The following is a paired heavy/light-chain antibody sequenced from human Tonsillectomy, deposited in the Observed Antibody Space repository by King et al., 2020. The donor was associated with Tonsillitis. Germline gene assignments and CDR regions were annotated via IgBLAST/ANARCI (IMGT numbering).Light chain of an antibody. V-gene: IGKV1-5*03. Sequence: DIQMTQSPSTLSASVGDRVSITCRASQSISSWLAWYQQKPGQAPKLLIYEASRLESGVPSRFSGSGSGTEFTLTISSLQPDDFATYYCQQYNAFTWAFGQGTKVEIK. J-gene: IGKJ1*01. CDR3: QQYNAFTWA. CDR2: EAS. CDR1: QSISSW.
Heavy chain of an antibody. Sequence: QGQLVQSGAEMKKPGASVKVSCKASGYIFLAYGISWVRQAPGQGLEWMGWINTYSGNTNSVQKFQDRVSMTTDTSTSTAYMELRSLKSDDTAVYYCARVVTEKDLVLVPGASDLGFWGQGTLVIVSS. J-gene: IGHJ4*02. CDR3: ARVVTEKDLVLVPGASDLGF. CDR2: INTYSGNT. CDR1: GYIFLAYG. D-gene: IGHD2-2*01. V-gene: IGHV1-18*01.